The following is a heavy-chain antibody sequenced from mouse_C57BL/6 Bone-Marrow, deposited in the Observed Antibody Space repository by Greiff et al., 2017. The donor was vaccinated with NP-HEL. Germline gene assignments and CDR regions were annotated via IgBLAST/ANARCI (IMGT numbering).Heavy chain of an antibody. D-gene: IGHD1-1*01. CDR2: IYPGNSDT. CDR3: TRVLYYYGSSYDY. CDR1: GYTFTSYW. Sequence: VQLKQSGTVLARPGASVKMSCKTSGYTFTSYWMHWVKQRPGQGLEWIGAIYPGNSDTSYNQKFKGKAKLTAVTSASTAYMELSILTNEDSAVYYCTRVLYYYGSSYDYWGQGTTLTVSS. J-gene: IGHJ2*01. V-gene: IGHV1-5*01.